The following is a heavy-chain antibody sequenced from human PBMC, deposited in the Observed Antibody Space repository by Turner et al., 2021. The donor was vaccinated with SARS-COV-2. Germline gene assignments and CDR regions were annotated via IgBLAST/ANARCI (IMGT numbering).Heavy chain of an antibody. D-gene: IGHD3-10*01. Sequence: QVTLRGSGGGVVQPGGSLTLSCAASGFSFRSYARHWVRQSPEKGREWVAIIWNDGSNKYYANSVKGRFTVSRDNSQNTLFLHMSALRVDDTAVYHCARAFGSGSFLLDYWGQGTQVTVSS. J-gene: IGHJ4*02. CDR3: ARAFGSGSFLLDY. V-gene: IGHV3-33*01. CDR2: IWNDGSNK. CDR1: GFSFRSYA.